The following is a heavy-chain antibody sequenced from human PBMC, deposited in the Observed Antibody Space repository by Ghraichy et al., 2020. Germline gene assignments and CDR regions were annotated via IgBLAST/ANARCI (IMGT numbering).Heavy chain of an antibody. D-gene: IGHD2/OR15-2a*01. CDR3: VKDSGKYFHDAFEI. CDR1: GFTFSSYT. V-gene: IGHV3-33*06. J-gene: IGHJ3*02. CDR2: IWNDGSNK. Sequence: GESLNISCEASGFTFSSYTMTWVRQAPGKGLEWVAVIWNDGSNKYYADSVTGRFTISRDNSKNTLYLQMNSLRAEDTAMYYCVKDSGKYFHDAFEIWGQGTMVTVSS.